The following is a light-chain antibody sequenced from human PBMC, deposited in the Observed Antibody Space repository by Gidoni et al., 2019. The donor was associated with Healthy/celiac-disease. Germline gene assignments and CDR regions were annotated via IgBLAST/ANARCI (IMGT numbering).Light chain of an antibody. CDR2: GKN. Sequence: SSELTQDPAVSVALGQTVRITCTGDSLRSYDASWYQQKPGQAPVLVIYGKNNRPSGIPDRFSGSSSGNTASLTITGAQAEDEADYYCNSRDSSGNHLYVFGTGTKVTVL. CDR1: SLRSYD. CDR3: NSRDSSGNHLYV. J-gene: IGLJ1*01. V-gene: IGLV3-19*01.